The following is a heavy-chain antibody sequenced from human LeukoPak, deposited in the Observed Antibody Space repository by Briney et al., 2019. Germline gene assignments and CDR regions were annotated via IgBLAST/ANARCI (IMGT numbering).Heavy chain of an antibody. CDR1: GFTFSGSA. CDR3: ARDPTQYLRYGYFDY. Sequence: GGSLRLSCAASGFTFSGSAMNWVRQAPGKGLEWVSSINNVGSHIYYAGSVRGRFTISRDNAKNLLYLQMDSLRAEDTAVYYCARDPTQYLRYGYFDYWGQGTLVTVSS. D-gene: IGHD4-11*01. V-gene: IGHV3-21*01. CDR2: INNVGSHI. J-gene: IGHJ4*02.